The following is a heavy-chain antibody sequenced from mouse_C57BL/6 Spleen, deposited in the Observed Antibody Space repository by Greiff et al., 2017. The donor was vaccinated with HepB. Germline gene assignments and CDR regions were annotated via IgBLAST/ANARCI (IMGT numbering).Heavy chain of an antibody. CDR2: IYPRSGNT. D-gene: IGHD2-1*01. CDR3: ARKIYYGNYLSTGTFDY. V-gene: IGHV1-81*01. J-gene: IGHJ2*01. CDR1: GYTFTSYG. Sequence: QVQLQQSGAELARPGASVKLSCKASGYTFTSYGISWVKQRTGQGLEWIGEIYPRSGNTYYNEKFKGKATLTADKSSSTAYMELRSLTSEDSAVYFCARKIYYGNYLSTGTFDYWGQGTTLTVSS.